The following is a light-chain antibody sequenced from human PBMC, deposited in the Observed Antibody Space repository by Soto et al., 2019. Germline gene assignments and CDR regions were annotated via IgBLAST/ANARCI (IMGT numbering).Light chain of an antibody. J-gene: IGLJ1*01. CDR2: DVS. V-gene: IGLV2-14*03. CDR1: SSDVGGYNY. Sequence: QSVLTQPASVSGSPGQSITISCTGTSSDVGGYNYVSWYQHHPGKAPKLMIYDVSNRPSGVSNRFSGSKSGNTASLTISGLQAEDEADYYCSSYTNRSTYVFGTGTKVTVL. CDR3: SSYTNRSTYV.